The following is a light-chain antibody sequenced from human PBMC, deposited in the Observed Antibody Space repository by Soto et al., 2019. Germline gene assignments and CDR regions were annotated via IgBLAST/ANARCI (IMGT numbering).Light chain of an antibody. CDR2: AAS. J-gene: IGKJ2*01. Sequence: DVQMTQSPSSLSASVGDRVTITCRASLSISTYLNWYQVVPGKPPRLLLYAASTLQSGVPSRFSGSGSGTDFTLTISSLQTDDFATYYCQQTYSSPPYTFGQGTNLEIK. CDR3: QQTYSSPPYT. CDR1: LSISTY. V-gene: IGKV1-39*01.